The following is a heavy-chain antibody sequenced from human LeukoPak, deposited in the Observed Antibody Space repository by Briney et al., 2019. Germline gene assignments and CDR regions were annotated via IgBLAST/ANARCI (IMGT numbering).Heavy chain of an antibody. J-gene: IGHJ4*02. CDR3: ARERKLYVVVPAAREFDY. Sequence: PSETLSLTCTVSGGSISSYYWSWIPQPPGKGLEWIGEINHSGSTNYNPSLKSRVTISVDTSKNQFSLKLSSVTAADKAVYYCARERKLYVVVPAAREFDYWGQGTLVTVSS. CDR1: GGSISSYY. CDR2: INHSGST. D-gene: IGHD2-2*01. V-gene: IGHV4-34*01.